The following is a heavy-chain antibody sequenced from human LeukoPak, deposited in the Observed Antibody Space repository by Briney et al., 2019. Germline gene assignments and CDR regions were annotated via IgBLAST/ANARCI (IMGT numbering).Heavy chain of an antibody. CDR2: ISGSGGST. CDR3: ARTWGATVTTDDAFDI. V-gene: IGHV3-23*01. J-gene: IGHJ3*02. Sequence: GGSLRLSCAASGFTFSSYAMSWVRQAPGKGLEWVSAISGSGGSTYYADSVKGRFTISRDNSKNTLYLQMNSLRAEDTAVYYCARTWGATVTTDDAFDIWGQGTMVTVSS. CDR1: GFTFSSYA. D-gene: IGHD4-17*01.